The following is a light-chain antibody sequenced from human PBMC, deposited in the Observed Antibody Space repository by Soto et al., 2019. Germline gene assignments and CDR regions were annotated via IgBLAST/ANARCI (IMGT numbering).Light chain of an antibody. CDR2: DVS. J-gene: IGLJ1*01. CDR3: SSYTTDSTYV. CDR1: SSDVGGYNY. Sequence: QSALTQPASVSGSPGQSITISCTGTSSDVGGYNYVSWYQEHPGKAPELMIYDVSNRPSGVSNRFSGSKSGNTASLTISGLQAEDEADYYCSSYTTDSTYVFGTGTKVTV. V-gene: IGLV2-14*01.